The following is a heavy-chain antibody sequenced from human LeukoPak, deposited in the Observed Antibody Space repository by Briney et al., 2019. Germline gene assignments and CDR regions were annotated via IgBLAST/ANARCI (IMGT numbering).Heavy chain of an antibody. CDR1: GFTFSRYG. CDR2: TRYDGTNK. D-gene: IGHD3-10*01. J-gene: IGHJ4*02. CDR3: AVLATGDVFLWFGELSFDY. V-gene: IGHV3-30*02. Sequence: GGSLRLSCGVSGFTFSRYGMHWVRQAPGKGLEWVAFTRYDGTNKYYADSVKGRFTISRDNSKNTLYLQMNSLRAEDTAVYYCAVLATGDVFLWFGELSFDYWGQGTLVTVSS.